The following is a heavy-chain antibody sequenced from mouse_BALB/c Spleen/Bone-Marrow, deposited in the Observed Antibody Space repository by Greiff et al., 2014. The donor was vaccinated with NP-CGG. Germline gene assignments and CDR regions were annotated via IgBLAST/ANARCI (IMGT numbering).Heavy chain of an antibody. Sequence: EVKLMESVAELVKPGASVKLSCTASGFNIKDTYMHWVKQRPEQGLEWIGRIDPANGNTKYDPKFQGKATITADTSSNTAYLQLSSLTSEDTAVYYCAAYYRYLAWFAYWGQGTLVTVSA. J-gene: IGHJ3*01. D-gene: IGHD2-14*01. V-gene: IGHV14-3*02. CDR1: GFNIKDTY. CDR3: AAYYRYLAWFAY. CDR2: IDPANGNT.